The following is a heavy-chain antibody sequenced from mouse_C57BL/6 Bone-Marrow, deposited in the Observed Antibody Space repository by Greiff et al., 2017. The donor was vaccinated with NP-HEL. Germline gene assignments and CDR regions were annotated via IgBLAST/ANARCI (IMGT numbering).Heavy chain of an antibody. J-gene: IGHJ2*01. V-gene: IGHV1-15*01. Sequence: VQRVESGAELVRPGASVTLSCKASGYTFTDYEMHWVKQTPVHGLEWIGAIDPETGGTAYNQKFKGKAILTADKSSSTAYMELRSLTSEDSAVYYCTRIYYYDWGQGTTLTVSS. D-gene: IGHD1-1*01. CDR2: IDPETGGT. CDR3: TRIYYYD. CDR1: GYTFTDYE.